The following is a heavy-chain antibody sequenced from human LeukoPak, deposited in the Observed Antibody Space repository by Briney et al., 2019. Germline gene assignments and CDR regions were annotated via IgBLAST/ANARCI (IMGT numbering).Heavy chain of an antibody. Sequence: GGSLRLSCAASGFTFSSYSMNWVRQAPGKGLEWVSSISSSSSYIYYADSVKGRFTISRDNAKNSLYLQMNSLRAEGTAVYYCARDVGDGYNHQEIDYWGQGTLVTVSS. V-gene: IGHV3-21*01. J-gene: IGHJ4*02. CDR2: ISSSSSYI. CDR3: ARDVGDGYNHQEIDY. CDR1: GFTFSSYS. D-gene: IGHD5-24*01.